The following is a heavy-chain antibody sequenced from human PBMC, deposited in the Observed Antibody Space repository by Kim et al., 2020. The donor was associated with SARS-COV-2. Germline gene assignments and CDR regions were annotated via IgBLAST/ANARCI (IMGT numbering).Heavy chain of an antibody. V-gene: IGHV3-21*01. J-gene: IGHJ4*02. Sequence: GGSLRLSCAASEFTFSSYSMNWVRQAPGKGLEWVSTISRNRDNIYYADSVEGRFTISRDNSKNSLYLQMNSLRADDTAMYYCARDLSLGPSAGFDYLGQG. CDR2: ISRNRDNI. CDR1: EFTFSSYS. CDR3: ARDLSLGPSAGFDY.